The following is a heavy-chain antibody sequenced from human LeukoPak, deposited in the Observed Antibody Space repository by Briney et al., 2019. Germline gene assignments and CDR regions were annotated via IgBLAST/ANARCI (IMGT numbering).Heavy chain of an antibody. Sequence: GGSLRLSCAASGFTFSSYSMNWVRQAPGKGLEWVSSISSSSSYIYYADSVKGRFTISRDNAKNSLYLQMNSLRAEDTAVYYCARVQEGFGTYWGFDYWGQGTLVTVSS. CDR2: ISSSSSYI. CDR3: ARVQEGFGTYWGFDY. CDR1: GFTFSSYS. V-gene: IGHV3-21*01. J-gene: IGHJ4*02. D-gene: IGHD3-10*01.